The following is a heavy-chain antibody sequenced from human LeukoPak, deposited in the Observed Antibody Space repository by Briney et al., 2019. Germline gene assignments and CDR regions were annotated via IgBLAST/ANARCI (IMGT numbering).Heavy chain of an antibody. D-gene: IGHD3/OR15-3a*01. J-gene: IGHJ3*02. CDR1: GFTFSSYS. CDR3: ARETQKGLVILHDAFDI. V-gene: IGHV3-21*01. Sequence: GGSLRLSCAASGFTFSSYSMNWVRQAPGKGVEWVSSISSSSSYIYYADSVKGRFTISRDNAKNSLYLQMNSLRAEDTALYYCARETQKGLVILHDAFDIWGQGTMVTVSS. CDR2: ISSSSSYI.